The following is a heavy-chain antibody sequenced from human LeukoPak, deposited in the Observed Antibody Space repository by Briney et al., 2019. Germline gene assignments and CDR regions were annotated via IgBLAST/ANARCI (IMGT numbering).Heavy chain of an antibody. J-gene: IGHJ4*02. CDR3: ARSTYYDSSGYSNLFDY. CDR1: GYTFTSYY. D-gene: IGHD3-22*01. Sequence: GASVKVSCKASGYTFTSYYMHWVRQAPGQGLEWMGIINPSGGSTSYAQKFQGRVTITADKSTSTAYMELSSLRSEDTAVYYCARSTYYDSSGYSNLFDYWGQGTLVTVSS. V-gene: IGHV1-46*01. CDR2: INPSGGST.